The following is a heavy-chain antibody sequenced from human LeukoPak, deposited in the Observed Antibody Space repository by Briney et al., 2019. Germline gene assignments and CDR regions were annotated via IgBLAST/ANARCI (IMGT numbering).Heavy chain of an antibody. J-gene: IGHJ4*02. CDR1: GYTFTGYY. CDR2: INPNSGGT. Sequence: ASVKVSCKASGYTFTGYYMHWVRQAPGQGLEWMGWINPNSGGTNYAQKFQGRVTMTRDTSISTAYMELSRLRSDDTAVYYCARQIYYDSSGYYLNYFDYWGQGTLVTVSS. CDR3: ARQIYYDSSGYYLNYFDY. V-gene: IGHV1-2*02. D-gene: IGHD3-22*01.